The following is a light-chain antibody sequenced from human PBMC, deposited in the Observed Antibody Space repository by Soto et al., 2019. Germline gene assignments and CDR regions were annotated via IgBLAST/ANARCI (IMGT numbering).Light chain of an antibody. V-gene: IGKV1-39*01. CDR1: QSISSY. CDR3: ENYKQYSRA. Sequence: DIGVPQSPSSRSASVGDRVTITCRASQSISSYLNWFQQKSGKAPKLLIYAAYSLQSGVQSRFSGRGSGTDFTLTISSLQPEDFAAYYCENYKQYSRAVGQGTKVDI. CDR2: AAY. J-gene: IGKJ1*01.